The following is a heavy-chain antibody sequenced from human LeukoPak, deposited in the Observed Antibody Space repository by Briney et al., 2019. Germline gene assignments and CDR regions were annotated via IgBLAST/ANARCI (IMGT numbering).Heavy chain of an antibody. Sequence: SQTLSLTCAISGDTVSSINAAWNWIRRSPSRSLEWLGRTYYRSKWYNHYAVSVKSRITINPDTSKNQFSLQLNSVTPDDTAVYYCVRSGYSGYLDYWGQGTLVTVSS. CDR1: GDTVSSINAA. CDR3: VRSGYSGYLDY. J-gene: IGHJ4*02. V-gene: IGHV6-1*01. D-gene: IGHD5-12*01. CDR2: TYYRSKWYN.